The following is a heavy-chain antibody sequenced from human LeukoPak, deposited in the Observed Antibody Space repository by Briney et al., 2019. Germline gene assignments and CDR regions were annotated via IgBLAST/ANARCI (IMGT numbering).Heavy chain of an antibody. CDR1: GFTFSSYS. CDR2: ISSSSSTI. D-gene: IGHD3-10*01. V-gene: IGHV3-48*01. Sequence: GGSLRLSCAASGFTFSSYSMNWVRQAPGKGLEWVSYISSSSSTIYYADSVKGRFTISRDNAKNSLYLQMNSLRAEDTAVYYCARDLWFGYDYWGQGTLVTVSS. CDR3: ARDLWFGYDY. J-gene: IGHJ4*02.